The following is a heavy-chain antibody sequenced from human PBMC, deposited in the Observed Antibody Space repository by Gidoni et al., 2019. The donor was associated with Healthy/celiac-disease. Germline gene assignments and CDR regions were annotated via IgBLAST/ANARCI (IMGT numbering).Heavy chain of an antibody. V-gene: IGHV3-48*04. CDR2: ISSSSSTI. CDR3: ARDAGGTITMVRGVMDV. Sequence: EVQLVESGGGLVQPGGSLSLSCAPSGFTFSTYSMNWVRQAPGKGLEWVSYISSSSSTIYYADSVKGRFTISRDNAKNSLYLQMNSLRAEDTAVYYCARDAGGTITMVRGVMDVWGQGTTVTVSS. CDR1: GFTFSTYS. J-gene: IGHJ6*02. D-gene: IGHD3-10*01.